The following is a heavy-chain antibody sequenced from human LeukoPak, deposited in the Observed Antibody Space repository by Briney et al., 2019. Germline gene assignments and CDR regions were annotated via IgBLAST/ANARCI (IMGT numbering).Heavy chain of an antibody. D-gene: IGHD2-15*01. Sequence: GGSLRLSCAASAFTFSSYWMSWVRQAPGKGLEWVANIKQDGSEKYYVDSVKGRFTIYRDNAKNSLYLQMNSMRADDTAVYYCARRWNYGMDVWGEGTTVTVSS. CDR2: IKQDGSEK. J-gene: IGHJ6*04. CDR3: ARRWNYGMDV. V-gene: IGHV3-7*01. CDR1: AFTFSSYW.